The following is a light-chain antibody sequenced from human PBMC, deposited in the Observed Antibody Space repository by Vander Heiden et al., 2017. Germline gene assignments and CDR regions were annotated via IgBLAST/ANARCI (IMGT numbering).Light chain of an antibody. Sequence: DTRSLSPGERATLSCRASQSVSSSYLAWYQQKPGQAPRLLIYGASSRATGIPDRFSGSGSGTDFTLTISRLEPEDFAVYYCQQYGSSLKTFGQGTKLEIK. CDR1: QSVSSSY. V-gene: IGKV3-20*01. CDR2: GAS. CDR3: QQYGSSLKT. J-gene: IGKJ2*01.